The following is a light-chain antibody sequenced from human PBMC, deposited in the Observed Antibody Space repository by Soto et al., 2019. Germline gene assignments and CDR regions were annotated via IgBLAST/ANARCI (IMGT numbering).Light chain of an antibody. CDR1: DNIGPW. CDR2: KAS. J-gene: IGKJ1*01. CDR3: QHYNSYSRT. V-gene: IGKV1-5*03. Sequence: DIQMTQSPSTLSASIGDRVAITCRASDNIGPWVAWYQQKPGKAAKLLIYKASTLETGAPSRFAVSDSGTGFTLTITRLQPDDFETYYCQHYNSYSRTFCEGPKVEV.